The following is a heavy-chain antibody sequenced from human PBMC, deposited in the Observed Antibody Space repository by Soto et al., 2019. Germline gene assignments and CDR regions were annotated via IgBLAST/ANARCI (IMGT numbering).Heavy chain of an antibody. Sequence: QVQLVQSGPEVKKPGASVKVSCKTSGYNFATYGISWVRQAPGQGLEWIGWISAYNGNTTSTQKFQDRVTMTTDTSTSTAYMELSSLRSDDTAMYYCARDLIVVSPAAYFDYWGQGTLVTVSS. CDR1: GYNFATYG. J-gene: IGHJ4*02. CDR3: ARDLIVVSPAAYFDY. D-gene: IGHD2-2*01. CDR2: ISAYNGNT. V-gene: IGHV1-18*01.